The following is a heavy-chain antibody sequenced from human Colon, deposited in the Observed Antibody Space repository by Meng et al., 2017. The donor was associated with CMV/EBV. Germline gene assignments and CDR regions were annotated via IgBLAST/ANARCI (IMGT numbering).Heavy chain of an antibody. Sequence: ESLKISCAASGFTFNNAWMSWVRQAPGKGLEWVGRIKSKTDGGTIDYAAPVKGRFTISRDDSKSTLSLQMNSLKTEDTAVYYCATEKITMIRGASEYWGQGTLVTVSS. V-gene: IGHV3-15*01. CDR1: GFTFNNAW. CDR3: ATEKITMIRGASEY. CDR2: IKSKTDGGTI. D-gene: IGHD3-10*01. J-gene: IGHJ4*02.